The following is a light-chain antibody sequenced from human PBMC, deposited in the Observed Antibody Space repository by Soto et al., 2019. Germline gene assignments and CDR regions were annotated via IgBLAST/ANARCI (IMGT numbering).Light chain of an antibody. CDR3: QQYVSSLFP. J-gene: IGKJ3*01. Sequence: EIVLTQSPGTLSLSPGERATLSCRASQSVSSSYLAWYQQKPGQAPRLLIYGASSRATGIPDRFSGSGSGTDFTLTISRLEPEDFAVYYCQQYVSSLFPFGPGTKVDI. CDR2: GAS. V-gene: IGKV3-20*01. CDR1: QSVSSSY.